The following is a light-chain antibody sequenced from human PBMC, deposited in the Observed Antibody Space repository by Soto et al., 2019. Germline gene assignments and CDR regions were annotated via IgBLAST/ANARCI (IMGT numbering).Light chain of an antibody. CDR1: ESVLYSPNNMNY. J-gene: IGKJ1*01. CDR3: KQYYNSPRT. Sequence: DMGMTQYPGSCAVSQGERATINCKSSESVLYSPNNMNYLALNRRGPGWPPKLLIFRASTRESGLPDRFSGSGSRTDFTLAISSLHAVDVAIYFCKQYYNSPRTFGQGTKVDIK. CDR2: RAS. V-gene: IGKV4-1*01.